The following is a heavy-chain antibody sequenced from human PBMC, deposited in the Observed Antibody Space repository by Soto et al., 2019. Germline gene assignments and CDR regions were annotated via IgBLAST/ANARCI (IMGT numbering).Heavy chain of an antibody. CDR1: GFTFRSYA. Sequence: GGSMRIACAACGFTFRSYAMSGVRQAPGKGLEWVSAISGSGGSTYYADSVKGRFTISRDNSKNTLYLQMNSLRAEDTAVYYCAKELDTRSSWYLGYRGQRTLGTVSS. CDR3: AKELDTRSSWYLGY. D-gene: IGHD6-13*01. V-gene: IGHV3-23*01. J-gene: IGHJ4*02. CDR2: ISGSGGST.